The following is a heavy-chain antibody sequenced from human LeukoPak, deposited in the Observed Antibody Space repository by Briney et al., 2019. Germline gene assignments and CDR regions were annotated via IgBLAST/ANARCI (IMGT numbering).Heavy chain of an antibody. Sequence: SETLSLTCSVSGDSISSSSYYWGWVRQPPGKGLEWIGDIYYSGSTYHDSSLKSRLTIGIDTSKYEFSLTLRSVTATDTAVYYCARRRYYDSTGFLDWGQGTLVSVSP. V-gene: IGHV4-39*01. CDR3: ARRRYYDSTGFLD. D-gene: IGHD3-16*01. CDR2: IYYSGST. J-gene: IGHJ1*01. CDR1: GDSISSSSYY.